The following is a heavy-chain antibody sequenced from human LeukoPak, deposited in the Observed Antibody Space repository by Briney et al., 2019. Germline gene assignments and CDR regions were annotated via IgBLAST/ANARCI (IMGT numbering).Heavy chain of an antibody. Sequence: ASVKVSCKASGGTFSSYAISWVRRAPGQGLEWMGRIIPIFGTANYAQKFQGRVTITTDESTSTAYMELSSLRSEDTAVYYCARDFPPDYGDYLEYFDLWGRGTLVTVSS. J-gene: IGHJ2*01. CDR1: GGTFSSYA. D-gene: IGHD4-17*01. CDR2: IIPIFGTA. CDR3: ARDFPPDYGDYLEYFDL. V-gene: IGHV1-69*05.